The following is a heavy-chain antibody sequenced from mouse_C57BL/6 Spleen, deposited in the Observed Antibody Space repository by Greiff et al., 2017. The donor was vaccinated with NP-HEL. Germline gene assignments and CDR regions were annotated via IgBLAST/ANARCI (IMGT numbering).Heavy chain of an antibody. CDR3: ARDPYGSSLY. CDR1: GYTFTSYW. V-gene: IGHV1-64*01. J-gene: IGHJ2*01. D-gene: IGHD1-1*01. CDR2: IHPNSGST. Sequence: QVQLQQPGAELVKPGASVKLSCKASGYTFTSYWMHWMKQRPGQGLEWIGMIHPNSGSTNYNEKFKSKATLTVDKSSSTAYMQLSSLTSEDSAVYYCARDPYGSSLYWGQGTTLTVSS.